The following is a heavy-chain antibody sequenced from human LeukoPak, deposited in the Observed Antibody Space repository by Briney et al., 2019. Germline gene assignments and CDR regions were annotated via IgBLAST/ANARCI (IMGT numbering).Heavy chain of an antibody. CDR2: IYYSGST. D-gene: IGHD2-15*01. CDR3: ARHHSSYYYYMDV. V-gene: IGHV4-59*01. CDR1: GGSISSYY. Sequence: KPSETLSLTCTVSGGSISSYYWSWIRQPPGKGLEWIGYIYYSGSTNYNPSLKSRVTISVDTSKNQFSLKLSSVTAADTAVYYCARHHSSYYYYMDVWGKGTTVTISS. J-gene: IGHJ6*03.